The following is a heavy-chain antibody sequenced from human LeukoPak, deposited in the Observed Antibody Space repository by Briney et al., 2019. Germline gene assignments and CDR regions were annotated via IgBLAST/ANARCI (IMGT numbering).Heavy chain of an antibody. CDR2: INPNSGGT. J-gene: IGHJ5*02. CDR1: GYTFTGYY. Sequence: WASVTVSCKASGYTFTGYYMHWVRQAPGQGLEWMGWINPNSGGTNYAQTFQGRVTMTRDTSISTAYMELSRLRSDDTAVYYCARDWQWLAWNWFDPWGQGTLVTVSS. V-gene: IGHV1-2*02. D-gene: IGHD6-19*01. CDR3: ARDWQWLAWNWFDP.